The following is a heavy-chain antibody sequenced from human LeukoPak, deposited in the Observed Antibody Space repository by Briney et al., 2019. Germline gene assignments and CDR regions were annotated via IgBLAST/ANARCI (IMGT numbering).Heavy chain of an antibody. J-gene: IGHJ4*02. CDR3: ARVGSSSWYSFDY. CDR1: GYTFTGYY. CDR2: IDPNSGGT. D-gene: IGHD6-13*01. Sequence: AXVKVSCKASGYTFTGYYMHWVRQAPGQGLEWMGRIDPNSGGTNYAQKFQGRVTMTRDTSISTAYMEMSRLRYDDTAVYYCARVGSSSWYSFDYWGQGNLVTVSS. V-gene: IGHV1-2*06.